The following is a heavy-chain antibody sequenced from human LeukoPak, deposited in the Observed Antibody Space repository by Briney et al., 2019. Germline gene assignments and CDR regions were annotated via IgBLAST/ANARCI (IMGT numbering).Heavy chain of an antibody. J-gene: IGHJ6*02. V-gene: IGHV1-18*01. Sequence: ASVKVSCKASGYTFTSYDINWVRQATGQGLEWMGWMNPNSGNTNYAQKLQGRVTMTTDTSTSTAYMELRSLRSDDTAVYYCARDPPYYDFWSGYPPGMDVWGQGTTVTVSS. D-gene: IGHD3-3*01. CDR1: GYTFTSYD. CDR2: MNPNSGNT. CDR3: ARDPPYYDFWSGYPPGMDV.